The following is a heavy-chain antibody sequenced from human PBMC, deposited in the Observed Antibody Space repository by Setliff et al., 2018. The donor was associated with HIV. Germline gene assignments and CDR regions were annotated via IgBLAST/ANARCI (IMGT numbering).Heavy chain of an antibody. CDR1: GFTFSGSW. Sequence: PGGSLRLSCAASGFTFSGSWMHWVRQAPGEGLVWISRINSDGSSTSYADSVKGRFTISRDNAKNTVYLQMNSLRAEDTGVYYCVRVVTFFSTGPHFDPWGQGTLVTVSS. V-gene: IGHV3-74*01. J-gene: IGHJ5*02. D-gene: IGHD2-21*02. CDR3: VRVVTFFSTGPHFDP. CDR2: INSDGSST.